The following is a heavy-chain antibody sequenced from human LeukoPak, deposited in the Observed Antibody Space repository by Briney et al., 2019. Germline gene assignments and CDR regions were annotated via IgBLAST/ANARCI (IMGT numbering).Heavy chain of an antibody. CDR1: GGTFSNYA. D-gene: IGHD3-10*01. CDR2: IIPIFGTA. J-gene: IGHJ4*02. Sequence: GASVKVSCKASGGTFSNYAISWVRQAPGQGLEWMGGIIPIFGTADYAQKFQGRVSITADESTSTAYMELSSLRSEDTAVYYCAREGIGVLRGVIYYWGQGTLVTVSS. V-gene: IGHV1-69*13. CDR3: AREGIGVLRGVIYY.